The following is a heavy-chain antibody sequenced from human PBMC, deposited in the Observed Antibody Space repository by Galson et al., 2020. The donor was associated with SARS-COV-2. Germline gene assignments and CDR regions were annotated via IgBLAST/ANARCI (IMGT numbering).Heavy chain of an antibody. D-gene: IGHD6-19*01. CDR2: INSDGSST. J-gene: IGHJ4*02. CDR1: GFTFSSSW. V-gene: IGHV3-74*01. CDR3: ARVGTRSGWKYYCDY. Sequence: GSLRLSCAASGFTFSSSWMHWVRQAPGKGLVWVSRINSDGSSTSYADSVKGRFTISRDNAKNTLYLHMNSLRAEDTAVYYCARVGTRSGWKYYCDYWGQGTLVTVSS.